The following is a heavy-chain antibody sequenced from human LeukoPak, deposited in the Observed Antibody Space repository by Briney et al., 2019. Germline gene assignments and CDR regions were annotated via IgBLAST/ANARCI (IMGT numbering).Heavy chain of an antibody. CDR2: ISGSGGST. CDR3: AKEPRDSSSRNFDY. D-gene: IGHD6-13*01. J-gene: IGHJ4*02. CDR1: GFTVSSNY. V-gene: IGHV3-23*01. Sequence: PGGSLRLSCAASGFTVSSNYMSWVRQAPGRGLEWVSAISGSGGSTYYADSVKGRFTISRDNSKNTLYLQMNSLRAEDTAVYYCAKEPRDSSSRNFDYWGQGTLVTVSS.